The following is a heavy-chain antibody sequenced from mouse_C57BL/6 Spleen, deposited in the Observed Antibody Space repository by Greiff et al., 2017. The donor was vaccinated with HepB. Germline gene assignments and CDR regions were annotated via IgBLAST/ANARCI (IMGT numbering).Heavy chain of an antibody. V-gene: IGHV1-72*01. CDR1: GYTFTSYW. Sequence: QVQLQQPGAELVKPGASVKLSCKASGYTFTSYWMHWVKQRPGRGLEWIGRIDPNSGGTKYNEKFKSKATLTVDKPSSPAYSQLSSLSSEDSAVYYCAKGEGISGGYYFDYWGQGTTLTVSS. D-gene: IGHD3-1*01. J-gene: IGHJ2*01. CDR2: IDPNSGGT. CDR3: AKGEGISGGYYFDY.